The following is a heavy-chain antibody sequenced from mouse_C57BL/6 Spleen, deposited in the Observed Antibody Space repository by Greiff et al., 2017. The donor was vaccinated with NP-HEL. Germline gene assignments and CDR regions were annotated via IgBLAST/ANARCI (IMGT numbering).Heavy chain of an antibody. J-gene: IGHJ3*01. CDR2: IDPEDGDT. Sequence: EVKLMESGAELVRPGASVKLSCTASGFNIKDYYMHWVKQRPEQGLEWIGRIDPEDGDTEYAPKFQGKATMTADTSSNTAYLQLSSLTSEDTAVYYCTMGSSGTWFAYWGQGTLVTVSA. CDR1: GFNIKDYY. D-gene: IGHD3-2*02. V-gene: IGHV14-1*01. CDR3: TMGSSGTWFAY.